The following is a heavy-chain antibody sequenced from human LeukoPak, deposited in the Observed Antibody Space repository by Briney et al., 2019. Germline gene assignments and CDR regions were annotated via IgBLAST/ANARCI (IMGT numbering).Heavy chain of an antibody. CDR1: GFTFSSNA. V-gene: IGHV3-23*01. CDR3: AKDSAPIFGVVTDYFDY. J-gene: IGHJ4*02. CDR2: ISGSGGST. D-gene: IGHD3-3*01. Sequence: GGSLRLSCAASGFTFSSNAMRWVRQAPGKGLEWVSAISGSGGSTYYADSVKGRFTISRDNSKNTLYLQMNSLRAEDTAVYYCAKDSAPIFGVVTDYFDYWGQGTLVTVSS.